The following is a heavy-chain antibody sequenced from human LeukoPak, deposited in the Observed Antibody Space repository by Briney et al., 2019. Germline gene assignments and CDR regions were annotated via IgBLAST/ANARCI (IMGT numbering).Heavy chain of an antibody. J-gene: IGHJ4*02. CDR1: GFTFSSYW. D-gene: IGHD6-13*01. CDR2: ISGSGGST. Sequence: GGSLRLSCAASGFTFSSYWMHWVRQAPGKGLEWVSAISGSGGSTHYADSVKGRFTISRDNSKNTLYLQMNSLRAEDTAVYYCAKDPHSSSWYGLFDYWGQGTLVTVSS. CDR3: AKDPHSSSWYGLFDY. V-gene: IGHV3-23*01.